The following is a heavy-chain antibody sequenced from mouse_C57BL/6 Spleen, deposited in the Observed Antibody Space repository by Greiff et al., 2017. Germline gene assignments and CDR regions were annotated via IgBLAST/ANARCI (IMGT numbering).Heavy chain of an antibody. Sequence: QVQLQQSGPELVKPGASVKISCKASGYAFSSSWMNWVKQRPGKGLEWIGRIYPGDGDTNYNGKFKGKATLTADKSSSTAYMQLSSLTSEDSAVYFCAKGYDYDVGFAYWGQGTLVTVSA. CDR2: IYPGDGDT. D-gene: IGHD2-4*01. V-gene: IGHV1-82*01. CDR3: AKGYDYDVGFAY. J-gene: IGHJ3*01. CDR1: GYAFSSSW.